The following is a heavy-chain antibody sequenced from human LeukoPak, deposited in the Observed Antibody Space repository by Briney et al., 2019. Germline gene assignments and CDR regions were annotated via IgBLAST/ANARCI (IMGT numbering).Heavy chain of an antibody. CDR2: ISGSGGST. CDR1: GFTFSSYA. CDR3: AKVRYLQRGGPHFDY. D-gene: IGHD1-1*01. J-gene: IGHJ4*02. Sequence: GGSLRLSCAASGFTFSSYAMSWVRQAPGKGLEWVSAISGSGGSTYYADSVKGRFAISRDNSKNTLYLQMNSLRAEDTAVYYCAKVRYLQRGGPHFDYWGQGTLVTVAS. V-gene: IGHV3-23*01.